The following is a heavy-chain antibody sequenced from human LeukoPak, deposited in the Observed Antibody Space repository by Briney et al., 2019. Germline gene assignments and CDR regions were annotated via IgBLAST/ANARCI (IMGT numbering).Heavy chain of an antibody. J-gene: IGHJ4*02. V-gene: IGHV3-23*01. D-gene: IGHD3-3*01. CDR3: AKVSNGVVIISV. CDR1: GFPFCSHA. CDR2: ISGRGGST. Sequence: GGALRISCAAPGFPFCSHAMSWVRPAPGEGLGGVSAISGRGGSTYYADSMKGRFTISRDNSKNTLYLQMNSLRAEDTAVYYCAKVSNGVVIISVWGQGTLVTVSS.